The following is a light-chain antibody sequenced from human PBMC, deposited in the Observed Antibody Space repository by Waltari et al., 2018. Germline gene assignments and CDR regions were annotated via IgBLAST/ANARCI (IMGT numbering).Light chain of an antibody. Sequence: DIQMTQSPSSLSASVGDRVTITCRASQRISSYLNWYQQKPGRAPKLLIYAASSLQSGVPSRFSGSGSGTDFTITISSLQPEDFATYYCQQSYSTPPAFGQGTKLEIK. V-gene: IGKV1-39*01. CDR2: AAS. CDR3: QQSYSTPPA. J-gene: IGKJ2*01. CDR1: QRISSY.